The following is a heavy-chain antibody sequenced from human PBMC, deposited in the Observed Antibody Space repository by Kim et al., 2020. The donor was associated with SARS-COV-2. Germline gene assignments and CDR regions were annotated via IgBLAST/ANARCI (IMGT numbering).Heavy chain of an antibody. Sequence: ASVKVSCKASGYTFTSYGISWVRQAPGQGLEWMGWISAYNGNTNYAQKLQGRVTMTTDTSTSTAYMELRSLRSDDTAVYYCARLRDSGSYWVRYYGMDVWGQGTTVTVSS. CDR3: ARLRDSGSYWVRYYGMDV. D-gene: IGHD1-26*01. CDR2: ISAYNGNT. V-gene: IGHV1-18*01. CDR1: GYTFTSYG. J-gene: IGHJ6*02.